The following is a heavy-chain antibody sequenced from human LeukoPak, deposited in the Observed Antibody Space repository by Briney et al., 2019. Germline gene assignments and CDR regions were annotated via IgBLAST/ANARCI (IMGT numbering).Heavy chain of an antibody. Sequence: GASVKVSCKASGGTFSSYAISWVRQAPGQGLEWMGGIIPIFGTANYAQKFQGRVTITADESTSTAYMELSSLRSEDTAVDYCARGDRNGGFDYGARGPRVPVPS. CDR3: ARGDRNGGFDY. CDR1: GGTFSSYA. J-gene: IGHJ4*02. CDR2: IIPIFGTA. V-gene: IGHV1-69*13. D-gene: IGHD2-21*02.